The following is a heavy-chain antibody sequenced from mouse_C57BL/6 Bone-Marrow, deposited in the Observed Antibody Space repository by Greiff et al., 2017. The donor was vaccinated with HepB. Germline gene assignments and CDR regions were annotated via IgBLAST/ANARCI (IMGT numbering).Heavy chain of an antibody. CDR3: TPYDYDVGAWFAY. CDR1: GYTFTDYE. CDR2: IDPETGGT. V-gene: IGHV1-15*01. Sequence: VQRVESGAELVRPGASVTLSCKASGYTFTDYEMHWVKQTPVHGLEWIGAIDPETGGTAYNQKFKGKAILTADKSSSTAYMELRSLTSEDSAVYYCTPYDYDVGAWFAYWGQGTLVTVSA. J-gene: IGHJ3*01. D-gene: IGHD2-4*01.